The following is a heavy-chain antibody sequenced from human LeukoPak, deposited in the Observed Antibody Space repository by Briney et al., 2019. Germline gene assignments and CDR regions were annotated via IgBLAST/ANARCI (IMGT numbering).Heavy chain of an antibody. J-gene: IGHJ5*02. Sequence: PGGSLRLSCAASGFTFSNAWMSWVRQAPGKGLEWVANIKQDGSEKYYVDSVKGRFTISRDNAKNSLYLQMNSLRAEDTAVYYCARDEGYSSSRYDEIANWFDPWGQGTLVTVSS. V-gene: IGHV3-7*03. CDR1: GFTFSNAW. CDR3: ARDEGYSSSRYDEIANWFDP. D-gene: IGHD6-13*01. CDR2: IKQDGSEK.